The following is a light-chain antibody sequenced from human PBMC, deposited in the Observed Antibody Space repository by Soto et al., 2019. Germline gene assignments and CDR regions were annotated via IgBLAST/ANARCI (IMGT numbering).Light chain of an antibody. CDR1: QSISSW. Sequence: DIQLTQSPSTLSASVGDRVTITCRASQSISSWLAWFQQEPGKAPKLLIYKASSLESGVPSRFSGSGSGTEFTLTIGSLQPDDFATYYCQQYNRYPYTFGQGTKLEIK. V-gene: IGKV1-5*03. J-gene: IGKJ2*01. CDR2: KAS. CDR3: QQYNRYPYT.